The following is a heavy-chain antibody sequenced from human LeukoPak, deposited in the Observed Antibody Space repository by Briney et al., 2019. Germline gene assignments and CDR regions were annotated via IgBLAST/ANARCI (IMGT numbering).Heavy chain of an antibody. CDR2: ISGSGGST. V-gene: IGHV3-23*01. Sequence: PGTSLRLSCAVSGFTISSHGMHWVRQAPGKGLEWVSAISGSGGSTYYADSVKGRFTISRDNSKNTLYLQMNSLRAEDTAVYYCAKDRGYYGSGSPHYYGMDVWGQGTTVTVSS. CDR3: AKDRGYYGSGSPHYYGMDV. CDR1: GFTISSHG. D-gene: IGHD3-10*01. J-gene: IGHJ6*02.